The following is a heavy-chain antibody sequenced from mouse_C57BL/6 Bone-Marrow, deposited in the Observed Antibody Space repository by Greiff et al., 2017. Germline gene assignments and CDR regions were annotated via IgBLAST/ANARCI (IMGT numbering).Heavy chain of an antibody. D-gene: IGHD2-12*01. Sequence: EVQGVESGGDLVKPGGSLKLSCAASGFTFSSYGMSWVRQTPDKRLEWVATISSGGSYTYYPDSVKGRFTISRDNAKNTLYLQMSSLKSEDTAMXYFDSPAAETAMDYWGQGTSVTVSS. CDR2: ISSGGSYT. V-gene: IGHV5-6*01. CDR1: GFTFSSYG. J-gene: IGHJ4*01. CDR3: DSPAAETAMDY.